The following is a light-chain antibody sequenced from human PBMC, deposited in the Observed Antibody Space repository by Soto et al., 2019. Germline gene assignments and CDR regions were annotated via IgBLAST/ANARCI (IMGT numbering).Light chain of an antibody. CDR1: QSLLHSNGYNY. V-gene: IGKV2-28*01. Sequence: DIVMTQSPLSLPVTPGEPASISCRSSQSLLHSNGYNYLDWYLQKPGQSPQLLIYLGSNRASGVPDRFSGSGSGTDFTLKISRVEAEDVGVYYCMQALQTWGFGPGTKVDIK. CDR2: LGS. J-gene: IGKJ3*01. CDR3: MQALQTWG.